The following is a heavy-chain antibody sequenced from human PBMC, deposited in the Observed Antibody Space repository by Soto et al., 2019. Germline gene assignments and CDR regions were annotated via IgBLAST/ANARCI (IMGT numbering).Heavy chain of an antibody. CDR1: GGSFSGYY. V-gene: IGHV4-34*01. CDR3: ARGLRITIFGVVIIEYWFDP. J-gene: IGHJ5*02. D-gene: IGHD3-3*01. CDR2: INHSGST. Sequence: XETLSLTCAVYGGSFSGYYWSWIRQPPGKGLEWIGEINHSGSTNYNPSLKSRVTISVDTSKNQFSLKLSSVTAADTAVYYCARGLRITIFGVVIIEYWFDPWGQGTLVTVSS.